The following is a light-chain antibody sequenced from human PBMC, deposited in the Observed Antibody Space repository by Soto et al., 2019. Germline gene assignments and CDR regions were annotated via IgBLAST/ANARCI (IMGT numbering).Light chain of an antibody. CDR1: SSEVGGYNY. J-gene: IGLJ1*01. V-gene: IGLV2-14*01. Sequence: QSVLTQPASVSGSPGQSITISCTGTSSEVGGYNYVSWYQQHPGKAPKLMIYDVSNRPSGVSNRFSGSKSGNTASLTISWLQAEDEADYYCSSYTSSSNDVFGTGTKVTVL. CDR2: DVS. CDR3: SSYTSSSNDV.